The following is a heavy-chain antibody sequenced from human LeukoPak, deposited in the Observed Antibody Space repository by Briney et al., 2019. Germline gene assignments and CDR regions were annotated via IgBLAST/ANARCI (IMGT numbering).Heavy chain of an antibody. CDR2: IKQDGSEK. V-gene: IGHV3-7*01. CDR3: ARDGVDTAMVRAPDY. CDR1: GFTFSSYW. Sequence: PGGSLRLSCAASGFTFSSYWMSWVRQAPGKGLEWVANIKQDGSEKYYVDSVKGRFTISRDNAKNSLYLQMNSLRAEDTAVYYCARDGVDTAMVRAPDYWGQGTVVTVSS. J-gene: IGHJ4*02. D-gene: IGHD5-18*01.